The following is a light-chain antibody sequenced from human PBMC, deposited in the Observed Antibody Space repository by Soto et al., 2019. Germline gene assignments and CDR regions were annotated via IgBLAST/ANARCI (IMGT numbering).Light chain of an antibody. CDR1: SSDVGDYNY. J-gene: IGLJ2*01. V-gene: IGLV2-8*01. CDR2: EVS. CDR3: SSYAGSNNFV. Sequence: QSALTQPPSASGSHGQSVTISCTGTSSDVGDYNYVSWYQQHPGKAPKLMIYEVSKRPSGVPDRFSGSKSGNTASLTVSGLQAEDEADYYCSSYAGSNNFVFGGGTKLTVL.